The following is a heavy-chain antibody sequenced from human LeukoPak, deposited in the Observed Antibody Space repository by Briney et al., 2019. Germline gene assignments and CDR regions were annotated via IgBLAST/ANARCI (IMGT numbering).Heavy chain of an antibody. J-gene: IGHJ4*02. CDR2: ISGSGGST. CDR1: GFTFSSYG. CDR3: AKFWGFPMIDCLDY. D-gene: IGHD3-22*01. Sequence: GGTLRLSCAASGFTFSSYGMSWVRQAPGKGLEWVSAISGSGGSTYYADSVKGRFTISRDNSKNTLYLQMNSLRAEDTAVYYCAKFWGFPMIDCLDYWGQGTLVTVSP. V-gene: IGHV3-23*01.